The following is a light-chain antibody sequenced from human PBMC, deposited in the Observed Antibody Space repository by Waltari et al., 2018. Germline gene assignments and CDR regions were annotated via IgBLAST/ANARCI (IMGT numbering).Light chain of an antibody. CDR1: PGISSY. Sequence: IQLTQSPSSLSASVGDRVTITCRASPGISSYLAWYQQKPGKAPKLLIYAASTLQSGVPSRFSGSGSGTDFTLTISSLQPEDFATYYCQQLNSYPPALTFGGGTKVEIK. CDR2: AAS. J-gene: IGKJ4*01. V-gene: IGKV1-9*01. CDR3: QQLNSYPPALT.